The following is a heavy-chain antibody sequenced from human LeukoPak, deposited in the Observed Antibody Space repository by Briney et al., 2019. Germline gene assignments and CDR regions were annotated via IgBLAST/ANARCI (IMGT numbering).Heavy chain of an antibody. D-gene: IGHD3-10*01. V-gene: IGHV3-30*04. CDR2: ISYDGSNK. CDR1: GFTFSSYA. J-gene: IGHJ4*02. Sequence: PGRSLRLSCAASGFTFSSYAMHWVRQAPGKGLEWVAVISYDGSNKYYADSVKGRFTISRDNSKNTLYLQMNSLRAEDTAVYYCARDQRRVLWFGELSAFDYWGQGTLVTVSS. CDR3: ARDQRRVLWFGELSAFDY.